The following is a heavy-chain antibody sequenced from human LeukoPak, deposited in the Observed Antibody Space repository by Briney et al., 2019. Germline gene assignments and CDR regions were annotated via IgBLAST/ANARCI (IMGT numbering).Heavy chain of an antibody. Sequence: GGSLRLSCAASGFTFSSYSMNWVRQAPGKGLEWVSSISSSSSYIYYADSVKGRFTISRDNAKNSLYLQMNSLRAEDTAVYYCARGVEGATVPMDVWGKGTTVTVSS. CDR3: ARGVEGATVPMDV. D-gene: IGHD1-26*01. V-gene: IGHV3-21*01. CDR2: ISSSSSYI. CDR1: GFTFSSYS. J-gene: IGHJ6*04.